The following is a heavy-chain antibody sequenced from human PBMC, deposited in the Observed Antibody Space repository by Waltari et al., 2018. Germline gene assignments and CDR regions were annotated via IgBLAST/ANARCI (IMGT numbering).Heavy chain of an antibody. D-gene: IGHD2-2*01. J-gene: IGHJ6*02. CDR3: ARGRVIVVVPAAIDYYYYYGMDV. CDR2: INHSGST. V-gene: IGHV4-34*01. Sequence: QVQLQQWGAGLLKPSETLSLTCAVYGGSFSGYYWRWIRQPPGKRLGWIGEINHSGSTNYNPSRKSRVTISVDTAKNQFSLKLSSVTAADTAVYYCARGRVIVVVPAAIDYYYYYGMDVWGQGTTVTVSS. CDR1: GGSFSGYY.